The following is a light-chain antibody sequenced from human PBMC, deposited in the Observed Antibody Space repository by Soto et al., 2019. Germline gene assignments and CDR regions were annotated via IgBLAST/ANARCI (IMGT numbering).Light chain of an antibody. CDR2: GAS. CDR3: QQYDIWPPFT. V-gene: IGKV3-15*01. J-gene: IGKJ3*01. CDR1: QSVSTN. Sequence: EIVMTQSPATLSVSPGERATLSCRASQSVSTNLAGYQQKPGQPPRLLIYGASTRATGIPARYSGRGSGTEFTLTISRMQSEDFALYYCQQYDIWPPFTFGPGTEVDI.